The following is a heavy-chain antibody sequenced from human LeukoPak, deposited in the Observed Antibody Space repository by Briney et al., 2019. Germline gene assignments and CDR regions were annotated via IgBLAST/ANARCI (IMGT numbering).Heavy chain of an antibody. CDR2: IYSGGST. J-gene: IGHJ3*02. V-gene: IGHV3-53*05. CDR1: GFTVSSNY. Sequence: QPGGSLRLSVAASGFTVSSNYISGVRRTPGKGLKWVSVIYSGGSTYYADSVKGRFTISRDNSKNTLYLQMNSLRAEDTAAYYCAREISRTGAFAIWGQGTMVTVSS. CDR3: AREISRTGAFAI. D-gene: IGHD3-3*02.